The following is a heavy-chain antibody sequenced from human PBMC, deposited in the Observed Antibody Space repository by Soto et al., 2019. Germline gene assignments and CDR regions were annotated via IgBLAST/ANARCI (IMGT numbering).Heavy chain of an antibody. CDR1: GGTVSSYA. V-gene: IGHV1-69*01. CDR3: ARGPIAARRSHFDY. CDR2: IIPIFGTA. D-gene: IGHD6-6*01. J-gene: IGHJ4*02. Sequence: QVQLVQSGAEVKKPGSSVKVSCKASGGTVSSYAISWVRQAPGQVLEWMGGIIPIFGTANYAQKFQGRVTITADESTSTAYMELSSLSSEDTAVYYCARGPIAARRSHFDYWGQGTLVTVSS.